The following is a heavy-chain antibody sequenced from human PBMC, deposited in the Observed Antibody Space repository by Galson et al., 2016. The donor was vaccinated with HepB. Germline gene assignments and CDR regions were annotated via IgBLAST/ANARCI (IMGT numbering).Heavy chain of an antibody. CDR2: FHGGANT. CDR1: GYTVGSDF. Sequence: SLRLSCAASGYTVGSDFMTWVRQAPGEGLEWVSMFHGGANTYYADSVKGRFTISRDTSKNTLYLQMNSLSVEDTAIYYCASRAAWGQGTLVTVSS. CDR3: ASRAA. D-gene: IGHD2-15*01. J-gene: IGHJ4*02. V-gene: IGHV3-53*01.